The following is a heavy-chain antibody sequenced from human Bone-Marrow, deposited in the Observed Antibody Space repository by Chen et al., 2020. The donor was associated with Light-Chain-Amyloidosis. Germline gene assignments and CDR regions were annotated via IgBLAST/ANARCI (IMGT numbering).Heavy chain of an antibody. CDR3: ARRRDGYNFDY. Sequence: EVQLEQSGPEVKKPGESLKISCKGSEYTFPNYWIGWVRQMPGKGLEWLGVIYPDDSDASYMPSFEGQVTISADKSITTAYPQWRSLKASDTAMYYCARRRDGYNFDYWGQGTLVTVSS. CDR2: IYPDDSDA. CDR1: EYTFPNYW. D-gene: IGHD5-12*01. V-gene: IGHV5-51*01. J-gene: IGHJ4*02.